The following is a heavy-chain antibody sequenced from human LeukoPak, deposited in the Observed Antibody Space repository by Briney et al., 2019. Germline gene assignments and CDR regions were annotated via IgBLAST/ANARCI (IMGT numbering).Heavy chain of an antibody. D-gene: IGHD5-24*01. J-gene: IGHJ6*03. V-gene: IGHV4-39*01. CDR1: GGSISSSSYY. Sequence: SETLSLTCTVSGGSISSSSYYWGWIRQPPGKGLEWIGSIYYSGSTYYNPSLKSRVTISVDTSENQFSLKLSSVTAADTAVYYCAGLKRDYYYYMDVWGKGTTVTVSS. CDR2: IYYSGST. CDR3: AGLKRDYYYYMDV.